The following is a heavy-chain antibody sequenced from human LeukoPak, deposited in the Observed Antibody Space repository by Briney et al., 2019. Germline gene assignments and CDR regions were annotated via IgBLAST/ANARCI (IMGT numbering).Heavy chain of an antibody. CDR1: GGSFSGYY. V-gene: IGHV4-34*01. D-gene: IGHD3-22*01. CDR3: AGPYDSSDFYSGPFDY. CDR2: INHSGST. J-gene: IGHJ4*02. Sequence: SETLSLTCAVYGGSFSGYYWSWIRLPPGKGLEWIGEINHSGSTNYNPSLKSRVTISVDTSKNQLSLKLSSVTAADTAVYYCAGPYDSSDFYSGPFDYWGQGTLVTVSS.